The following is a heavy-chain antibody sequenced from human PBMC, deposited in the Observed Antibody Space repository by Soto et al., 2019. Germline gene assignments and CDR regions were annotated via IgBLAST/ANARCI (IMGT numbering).Heavy chain of an antibody. CDR3: ARSALGFDY. CDR2: IGHSGTTV. CDR1: GFTFSSYE. V-gene: IGHV3-48*03. J-gene: IGHJ4*02. Sequence: PGGSLRLSCAASGFTFSSYEMNWVRQAPGKGLEWVSYIGHSGTTVFYADSVKGRFTVSRDNARNSLNLQMSGLRVEDTALYYCARSALGFDYGGQGTLVTVS.